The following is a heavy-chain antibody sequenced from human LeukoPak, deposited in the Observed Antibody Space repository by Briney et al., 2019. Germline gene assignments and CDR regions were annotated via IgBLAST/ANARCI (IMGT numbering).Heavy chain of an antibody. Sequence: SSETLSLTCTVSGGSISSSSYYWGWIRQPPGKGLEWIGSIYYSGSTYYNPSLKSRVTISVDTSKNQFSLKLSSVTAADTAVYYRARHVNGRDIVVRYGMDVWGQGTTVTVSS. CDR1: GGSISSSSYY. CDR3: ARHVNGRDIVVRYGMDV. J-gene: IGHJ6*02. V-gene: IGHV4-39*01. CDR2: IYYSGST. D-gene: IGHD2-15*01.